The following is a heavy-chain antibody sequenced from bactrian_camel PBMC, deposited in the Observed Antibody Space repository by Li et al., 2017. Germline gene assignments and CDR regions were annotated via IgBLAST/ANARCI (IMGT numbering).Heavy chain of an antibody. J-gene: IGHJ4*01. CDR1: GYVDIKYC. D-gene: IGHD3*01. V-gene: IGHV3S53*01. Sequence: QLVESGGGSVQSGGSLRLSCKIVGYVDIKYCMGWFRQTPGEEREEVATIDDRLGTRYADSVKGRFTISRDNAKNTVYLQMNSLKTEDTAVYYCAADPRGSVYWGQGTQ. CDR2: IDDRLGT. CDR3: AADPRGSVY.